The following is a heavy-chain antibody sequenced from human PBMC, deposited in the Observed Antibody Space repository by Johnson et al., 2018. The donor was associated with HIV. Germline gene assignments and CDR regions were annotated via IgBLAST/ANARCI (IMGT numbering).Heavy chain of an antibody. Sequence: QVQLVESGGGVVQPGGSLRLSCAASRFTFSSYGMHWVRQAPGKGLEWVAFIRYDGSNTYYAASVKGRFTISRDNAKNSLYLQMNSLRAEYTALYYCARDRKYSSGWKDAFDIWGQGTMVTVSS. CDR3: ARDRKYSSGWKDAFDI. D-gene: IGHD6-19*01. V-gene: IGHV3-30*02. CDR2: IRYDGSNT. J-gene: IGHJ3*02. CDR1: RFTFSSYG.